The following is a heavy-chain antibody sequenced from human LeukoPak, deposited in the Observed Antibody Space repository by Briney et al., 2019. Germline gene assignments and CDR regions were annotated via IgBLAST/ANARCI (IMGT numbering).Heavy chain of an antibody. V-gene: IGHV1-69*06. D-gene: IGHD3-16*01. CDR1: GGTFSSYA. J-gene: IGHJ4*02. Sequence: GASVKVSCKASGGTFSSYAISWVRQAPGQGLEWVGGIIPIFGTANYAQKFQGRVTITADKSTSTAYMELSSLRSEDTAVYYCARDLGNFFFDYWGQGTLVTVSS. CDR3: ARDLGNFFFDY. CDR2: IIPIFGTA.